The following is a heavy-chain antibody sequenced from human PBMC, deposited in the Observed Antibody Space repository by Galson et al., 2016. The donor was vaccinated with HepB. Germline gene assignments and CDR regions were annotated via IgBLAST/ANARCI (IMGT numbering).Heavy chain of an antibody. CDR1: EYTFSGYS. V-gene: IGHV3-48*01. CDR3: ARDGRKGNGFPVDL. Sequence: SLRLSCAASEYTFSGYSMSWVRQAPGKGLEWISYITASGTTYYADSVGGRFNISRDYAKDTLQLQMNSLRVEDTAVVFCARDGRKGNGFPVDLWGRGTLVTVSS. CDR2: ITASGTT. D-gene: IGHD3-3*01. J-gene: IGHJ5*02.